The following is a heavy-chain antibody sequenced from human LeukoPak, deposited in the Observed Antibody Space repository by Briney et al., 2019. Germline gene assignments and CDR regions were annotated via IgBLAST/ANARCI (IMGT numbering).Heavy chain of an antibody. CDR3: ARGHLGLHGY. J-gene: IGHJ4*02. CDR2: IYYSGST. Sequence: SETLSLTCTVSGDSISSSSYYWGWIRQPPGKGLEWIGSIYYSGSTDYNPSLKSRVTISVDTSKNQFSLKLRSVTAADTAVYYCARGHLGLHGYWGQGTLVTVSS. D-gene: IGHD3-16*01. V-gene: IGHV4-39*07. CDR1: GDSISSSSYY.